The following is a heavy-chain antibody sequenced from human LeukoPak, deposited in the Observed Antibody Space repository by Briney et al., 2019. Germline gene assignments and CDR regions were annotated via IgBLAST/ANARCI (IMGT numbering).Heavy chain of an antibody. CDR2: IHYDGKI. D-gene: IGHD2-21*01. CDR1: GFSVSGKF. J-gene: IGHJ4*02. V-gene: IGHV3-53*01. CDR3: ASGDGYLQPY. Sequence: PGGSLRLSCAAPGFSVSGKFMSWVRQAPGKGLEWVSIIHYDGKIRYAGSVGGRFTIYRDDSENTLFLQMNSLRVDDTAVYFCASGDGYLQPYWGQGTLVTVSS.